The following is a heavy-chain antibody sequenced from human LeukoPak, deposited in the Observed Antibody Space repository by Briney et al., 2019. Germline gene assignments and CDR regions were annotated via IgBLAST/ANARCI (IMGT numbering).Heavy chain of an antibody. CDR3: ARRRPSVVVVANDAFDI. J-gene: IGHJ3*02. CDR2: IYYSGST. Sequence: SETLSLTCTVSGGSISSYYWSWIRQPPGKGLEWIGSIYYSGSTYYNPSLKSRVTISVDTSKNQFSLKLSSVTAADTAVYYCARRRPSVVVVANDAFDIWGQGTMVTVSS. CDR1: GGSISSYY. D-gene: IGHD2-15*01. V-gene: IGHV4-59*05.